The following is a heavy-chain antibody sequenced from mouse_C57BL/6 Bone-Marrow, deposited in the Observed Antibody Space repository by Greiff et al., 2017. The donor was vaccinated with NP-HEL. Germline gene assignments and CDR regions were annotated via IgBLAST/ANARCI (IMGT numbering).Heavy chain of an antibody. D-gene: IGHD1-1*01. CDR2: IDPSDSYT. Sequence: QVQLQQPGAELVKPGASVKLSCKASGYTFTSYWMQWVKQRPGQGLEWIGEIDPSDSYTNYNQKFKGKATLTVDTSSSPAYMPLSSLTSEDSAVYYCAREGGNYYGSSYEYAMDYWGQGTSVTVSS. CDR3: AREGGNYYGSSYEYAMDY. CDR1: GYTFTSYW. V-gene: IGHV1-50*01. J-gene: IGHJ4*01.